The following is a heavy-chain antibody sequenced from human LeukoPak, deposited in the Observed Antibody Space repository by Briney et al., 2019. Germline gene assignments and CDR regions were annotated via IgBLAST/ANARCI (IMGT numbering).Heavy chain of an antibody. D-gene: IGHD5-18*01. CDR2: INHSGST. J-gene: IGHJ4*02. CDR1: GGSFSGYY. V-gene: IGHV4-34*01. Sequence: SETLSLTCAVYGGSFSGYYWSWIRQPPGKGLEWIGEINHSGSTNYNPSLKSRVTTSVDTSKNQFSLKLSSVTAADTAVYYCARAGEGYGHVRDFDYWGQGTLVTVSS. CDR3: ARAGEGYGHVRDFDY.